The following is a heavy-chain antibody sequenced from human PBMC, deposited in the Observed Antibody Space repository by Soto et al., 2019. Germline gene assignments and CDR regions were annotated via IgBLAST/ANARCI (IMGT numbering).Heavy chain of an antibody. V-gene: IGHV3-21*01. Sequence: GGSLRLSCAASGFTFSSYSMNWVRQAPGKGLEWVSSISSSSSYIYYADSVKGRFTISRDNAKNSLYLQMNSLRAEDTAVYYCARGHGGYSGYYGMDVWGQGTTVTVSS. CDR3: ARGHGGYSGYYGMDV. CDR2: ISSSSSYI. CDR1: GFTFSSYS. D-gene: IGHD5-12*01. J-gene: IGHJ6*02.